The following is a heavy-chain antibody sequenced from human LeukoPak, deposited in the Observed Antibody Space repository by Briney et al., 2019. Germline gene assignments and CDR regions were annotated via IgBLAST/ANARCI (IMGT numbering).Heavy chain of an antibody. D-gene: IGHD3-22*01. Sequence: ASVKVSCKASGGTFSSYAISWVRQAPGQGLEWMGRIIPILGIANYAQKFQGRVTITADKSTSTAYMELSSLRSEDTAVYYCARVIPVKSSGSGWFDPWGQGTLVTVSS. CDR3: ARVIPVKSSGSGWFDP. CDR1: GGTFSSYA. V-gene: IGHV1-69*04. CDR2: IIPILGIA. J-gene: IGHJ5*02.